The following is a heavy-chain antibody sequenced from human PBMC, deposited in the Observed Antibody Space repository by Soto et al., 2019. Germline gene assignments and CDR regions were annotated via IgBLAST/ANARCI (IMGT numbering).Heavy chain of an antibody. Sequence: VQLVESGGGVVQPGRSLRLSCAASGFTFIDYAMHWVRQAPGKGLEWVAVVSHDGRNTHYADSVKGRFTISRDSSKNTVSLEMTSQRAEDTAVYYCAKGGRQWLVTSDFNYWGQGALVTVSS. V-gene: IGHV3-30*18. CDR1: GFTFIDYA. CDR2: VSHDGRNT. D-gene: IGHD6-19*01. CDR3: AKGGRQWLVTSDFNY. J-gene: IGHJ4*02.